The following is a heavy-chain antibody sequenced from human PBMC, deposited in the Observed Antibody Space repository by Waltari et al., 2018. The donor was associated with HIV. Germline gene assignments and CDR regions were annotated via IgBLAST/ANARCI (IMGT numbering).Heavy chain of an antibody. CDR3: ARDLNAVELGTGTPGY. CDR1: GGRISPNA. V-gene: IGHV1-69*01. D-gene: IGHD1-1*01. CDR2: IIPILGTA. Sequence: QVPLVQSGAEVKKPGSSVKVSCKASGGRISPNATSWVRQAPGQGLEWMGGIIPILGTANFAQKFQGRVTFTADVSTSTAYMELSSLTSKDTAVYYCARDLNAVELGTGTPGYWGQGTLVTVSS. J-gene: IGHJ4*02.